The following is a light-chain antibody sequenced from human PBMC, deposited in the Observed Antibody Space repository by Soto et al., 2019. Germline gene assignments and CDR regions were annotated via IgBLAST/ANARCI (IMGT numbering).Light chain of an antibody. CDR2: DAS. CDR3: QQRSNWTGT. CDR1: QSVSSY. V-gene: IGKV3-11*01. J-gene: IGKJ1*01. Sequence: EIVLTQSPATLSLSPGERATLSCRASQSVSSYLAWYQQKPGQAPRLHIYDASNRATGIPARFSGSGSGTDFTLTISSLEPEDFAVYYCQQRSNWTGTFGQGTKVEIK.